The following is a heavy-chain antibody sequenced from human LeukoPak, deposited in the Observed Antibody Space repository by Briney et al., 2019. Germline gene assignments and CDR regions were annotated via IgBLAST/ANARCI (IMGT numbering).Heavy chain of an antibody. D-gene: IGHD6-13*01. CDR3: ARGAAAGRHNWFDP. Sequence: PSETLSLTCTVSGGSISSSSYYWGWIRQPPGKGLEWIGSIYYSGSTYYNPSLKSRVTISVDTSKNQFSLKLSSVTAADTAVYYCARGAAAGRHNWFDPWGQGTLVTVSS. V-gene: IGHV4-39*07. CDR1: GGSISSSSYY. CDR2: IYYSGST. J-gene: IGHJ5*02.